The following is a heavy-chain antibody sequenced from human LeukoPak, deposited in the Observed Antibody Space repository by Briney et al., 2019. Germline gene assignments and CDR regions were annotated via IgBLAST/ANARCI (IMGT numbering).Heavy chain of an antibody. V-gene: IGHV1-2*02. J-gene: IGHJ4*02. Sequence: ASVKVSCKASGYTFTSYDINWVRQATGQGLEWMGWINPNSGGTNYAQKFQGRVTMTRDTSISTAYMELSRLRSDDTAVYYCAAITIFGVVASGSDYWGQGTLVTVSS. CDR3: AAITIFGVVASGSDY. D-gene: IGHD3-3*01. CDR2: INPNSGGT. CDR1: GYTFTSYD.